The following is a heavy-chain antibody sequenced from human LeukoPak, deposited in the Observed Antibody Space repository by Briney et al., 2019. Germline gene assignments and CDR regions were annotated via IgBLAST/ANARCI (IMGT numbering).Heavy chain of an antibody. D-gene: IGHD3-22*01. CDR3: ASRPYYYDSSGYFD. CDR1: GFTFSSYS. J-gene: IGHJ4*02. V-gene: IGHV3-21*01. CDR2: ISSSSSYI. Sequence: GGSLRLSCAASGFTFSSYSMNWVRQAPGKGLEWVSSISSSSSYIYYADSVEGRFTISRDNAKNSLYLQMNSLRAEDTAVYYCASRPYYYDSSGYFDWGQGTLVTVSS.